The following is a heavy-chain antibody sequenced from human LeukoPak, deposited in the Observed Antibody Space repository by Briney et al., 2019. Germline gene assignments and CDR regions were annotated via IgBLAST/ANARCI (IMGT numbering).Heavy chain of an antibody. D-gene: IGHD2-2*01. V-gene: IGHV1-2*02. J-gene: IGHJ4*02. CDR3: ARGRGTTSSNFDY. Sequence: GASVKVSCKASVYTFTVYYMHWVRQAPGQGLEWMGWINPNNGGTNYAQKFQGRVTMTRDTSISTAYMELSRLTSDDTAVYYCARGRGTTSSNFDYWGQGTLVTVSS. CDR1: VYTFTVYY. CDR2: INPNNGGT.